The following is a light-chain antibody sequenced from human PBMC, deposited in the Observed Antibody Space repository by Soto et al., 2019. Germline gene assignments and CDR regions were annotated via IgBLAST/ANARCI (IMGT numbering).Light chain of an antibody. CDR2: AAS. V-gene: IGKV1-27*01. CDR1: QGITDF. J-gene: IGKJ3*01. CDR3: HKYNSAPFA. Sequence: DIQMTQSPSSLSGSIGDRVTITCRASQGITDFLAWYQQKPGKVPKLLIYAASTLQSGVPSRFSGSGSGTDFTLTISSLQPEDVATYYCHKYNSAPFAFGPGTKVDIK.